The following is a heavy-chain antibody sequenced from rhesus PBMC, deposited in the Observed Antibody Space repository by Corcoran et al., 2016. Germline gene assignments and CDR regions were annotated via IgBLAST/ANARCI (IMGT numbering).Heavy chain of an antibody. V-gene: IGHV4-76*01. CDR1: GYSISSGYD. CDR3: ARLVITTLDY. D-gene: IGHD3-16*01. Sequence: QVQLQESGPGVVKPSETLSLTCAVSGYSISSGYDWSWIRQPPGKGLEWIGYIYGSTGSTNYNPSLKNRVPISKDTSKNQFSLKLSSLTAADTAVYYCARLVITTLDYWGQGVLVTVSS. CDR2: IYGSTGST. J-gene: IGHJ4*01.